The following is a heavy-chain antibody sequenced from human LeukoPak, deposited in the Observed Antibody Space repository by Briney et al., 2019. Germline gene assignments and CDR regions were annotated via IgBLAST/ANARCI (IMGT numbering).Heavy chain of an antibody. CDR1: GYTFTSYG. J-gene: IGHJ3*02. CDR3: ARFKSTYYYDSSGYLDAFDI. V-gene: IGHV1-18*01. D-gene: IGHD3-22*01. CDR2: ISAYNGNT. Sequence: ASVTVSFNASGYTFTSYGISWVRQAPGQGLEWMGWISAYNGNTNYAQKLQGRVTMTTDTSTSTAYMELRSLRSDDTAVYYCARFKSTYYYDSSGYLDAFDIWGQGTMVTVSS.